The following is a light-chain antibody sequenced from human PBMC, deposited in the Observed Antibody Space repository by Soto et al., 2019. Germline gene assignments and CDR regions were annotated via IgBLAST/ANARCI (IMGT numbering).Light chain of an antibody. CDR2: EAS. CDR3: QQLDNYPHT. V-gene: IGKV3-15*01. CDR1: QSVQTH. Sequence: VMTQSPAALSVSPGESATLSCRASQSVQTHLAWYQQKPGQTPSLLIYEASTRATGVPARFSGSGSGTEFTLTISSLQPEDFATYFCQQLDNYPHTFGQGTRLEIK. J-gene: IGKJ5*01.